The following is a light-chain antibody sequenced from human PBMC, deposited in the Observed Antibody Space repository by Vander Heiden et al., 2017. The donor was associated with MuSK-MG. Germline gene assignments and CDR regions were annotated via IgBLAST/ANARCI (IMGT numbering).Light chain of an antibody. CDR2: DAS. CDR1: QSVSSY. V-gene: IGKV3-11*01. J-gene: IGKJ4*01. Sequence: IVLTQSPATLSLSPGERATLSCRASQSVSSYLAWYQQKPGQAPRLLILDASNRAARIPATLSGPRSGTAFTLTISSLEPADFAVSYCQQRRAWPHTFRGASKAQ. CDR3: QQRRAWPHT.